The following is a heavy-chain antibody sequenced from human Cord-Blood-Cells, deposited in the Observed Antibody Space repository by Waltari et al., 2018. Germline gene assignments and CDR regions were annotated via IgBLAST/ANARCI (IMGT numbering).Heavy chain of an antibody. Sequence: QVQLVQSGAEVKKPGSSVKVSCKASGGTFSSYAISWVRQAPGQGLEWMGGIIPIFGTANYAQKFQGRVTITADESTSTAYMELSSLRSEDTVVYYCARRYSGYDRWGYFDYWGQGTLVTVSS. D-gene: IGHD5-12*01. CDR2: IIPIFGTA. J-gene: IGHJ4*02. CDR3: ARRYSGYDRWGYFDY. V-gene: IGHV1-69*01. CDR1: GGTFSSYA.